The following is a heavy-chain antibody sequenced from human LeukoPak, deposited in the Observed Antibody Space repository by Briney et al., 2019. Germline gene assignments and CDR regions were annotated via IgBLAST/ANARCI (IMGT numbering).Heavy chain of an antibody. V-gene: IGHV3-30*04. CDR2: LSYDGNNK. J-gene: IGHJ6*03. D-gene: IGHD3-16*01. CDR3: ARDKDYVRYYYMDV. CDR1: GFIFSSYA. Sequence: GRPLRLSCAASGFIFSSYAMHWVRQAPGKGLEWVAILSYDGNNKYYADSVKGRFTISRDNSKNALYLQMNSLRAEDTAVYYCARDKDYVRYYYMDVWGKGTMVTVSS.